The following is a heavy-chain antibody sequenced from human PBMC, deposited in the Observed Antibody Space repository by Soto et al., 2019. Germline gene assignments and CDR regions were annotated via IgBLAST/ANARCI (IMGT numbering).Heavy chain of an antibody. CDR2: IYYSGST. J-gene: IGHJ5*02. CDR3: ARTEWALGESWFDP. D-gene: IGHD1-26*01. Sequence: QLQLQESGPGLVKPSETLSLTCTVSGGSISSSSYYWGWIRQPPGKGLEWIGSIYYSGSTYYNPSLKSRVTISVDTSKNQFSLKLSSVTAADTAVYYCARTEWALGESWFDPWGQGTLVTVSS. CDR1: GGSISSSSYY. V-gene: IGHV4-39*01.